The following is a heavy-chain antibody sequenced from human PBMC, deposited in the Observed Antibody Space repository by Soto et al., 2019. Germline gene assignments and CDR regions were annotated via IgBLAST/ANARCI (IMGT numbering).Heavy chain of an antibody. CDR3: ARHRIEVVWRGFDF. Sequence: SETLSLTCTVSTDSSSFTNSYWGWIRQPPGKGLQWIGSSSYNGGTFYNPSLKGRVVISFDTSKKQSSLQVTSVTAADTAVYFWARHRIEVVWRGFDFWGQRSPVTASS. V-gene: IGHV4-39*01. CDR1: TDSSSFTNSY. CDR2: SSYNGGT. D-gene: IGHD3-10*01. J-gene: IGHJ4*02.